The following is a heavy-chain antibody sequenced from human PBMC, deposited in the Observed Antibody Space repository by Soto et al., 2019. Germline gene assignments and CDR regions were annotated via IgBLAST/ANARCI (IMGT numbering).Heavy chain of an antibody. CDR3: ARGHLGVAGHINWFDP. CDR1: GGSVSSGSYY. Sequence: SETLSLTCTVSGGSVSSGSYYWSWIRQPPGKGLEWIGYIYYSGSTNYNPSLKSRVTISVDTSKNQFSLKLSSVTAADTAVYYCARGHLGVAGHINWFDPWGQGTLVTVSS. J-gene: IGHJ5*02. V-gene: IGHV4-61*01. CDR2: IYYSGST. D-gene: IGHD6-19*01.